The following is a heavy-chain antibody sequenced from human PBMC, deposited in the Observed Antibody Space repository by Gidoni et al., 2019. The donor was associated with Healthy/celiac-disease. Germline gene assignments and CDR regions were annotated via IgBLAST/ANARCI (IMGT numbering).Heavy chain of an antibody. J-gene: IGHJ4*02. CDR3: AKPTPYYYDSSGYPYYFDY. Sequence: QVQLVESGGGVVQPGRSLRLSCAAPGFTLSSHGMPWVRQAPGKGLEWVAVISYDGSNKYYADSVKGRFTISRDNSKNTLYLQMNSLRAEDTAVYYCAKPTPYYYDSSGYPYYFDYWGQGTLVTVSS. CDR2: ISYDGSNK. D-gene: IGHD3-22*01. CDR1: GFTLSSHG. V-gene: IGHV3-30*18.